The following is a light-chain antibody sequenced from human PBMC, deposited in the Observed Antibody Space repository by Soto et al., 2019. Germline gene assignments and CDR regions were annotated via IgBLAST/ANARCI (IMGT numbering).Light chain of an antibody. CDR3: QQYGTLPLS. CDR2: GAS. V-gene: IGKV3-20*01. J-gene: IGKJ4*01. Sequence: EILLTQSPGTLSLSPGHRATISCRASQSLTNTFLAWYQQIPRQTPRLLIFGASTRATGIPDRLSGSGCGTDFTLTISRLEPEDFAVYFSQQYGTLPLSFGGGTKVESK. CDR1: QSLTNTF.